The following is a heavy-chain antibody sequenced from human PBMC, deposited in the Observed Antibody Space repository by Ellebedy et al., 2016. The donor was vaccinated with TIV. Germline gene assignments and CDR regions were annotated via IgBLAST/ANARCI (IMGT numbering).Heavy chain of an antibody. D-gene: IGHD2/OR15-2a*01. J-gene: IGHJ1*01. CDR2: VSFEGDDK. CDR1: GFTFSNYG. V-gene: IGHV3-30*18. Sequence: PGGSLRLSCAASGFTFSNYGMHRVRQAPGKGLEWVAVVSFEGDDKYYADSVKGRFTISRDNSKNTLYLQMKTLRPEDTAVYYCAKDSSIANPGGYLQDWGQGTLVTVS. CDR3: AKDSSIANPGGYLQD.